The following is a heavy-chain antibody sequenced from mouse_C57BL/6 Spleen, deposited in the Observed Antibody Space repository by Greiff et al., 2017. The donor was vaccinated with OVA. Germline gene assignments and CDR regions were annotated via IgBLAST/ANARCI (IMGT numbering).Heavy chain of an antibody. CDR1: GYTFTSYW. Sequence: QVQLQQPGAELVMPGASVKLSCKASGYTFTSYWMHWVKQRPGQGLEWIGEIDPSDSDTNYNQKFKGKSTLTVDKSSSPAYMQLSSLTSEDSAVFYCARRAGYDYDEGPWFAYWGQGTLVTVSA. CDR3: ARRAGYDYDEGPWFAY. CDR2: IDPSDSDT. V-gene: IGHV1-69*01. J-gene: IGHJ3*01. D-gene: IGHD2-4*01.